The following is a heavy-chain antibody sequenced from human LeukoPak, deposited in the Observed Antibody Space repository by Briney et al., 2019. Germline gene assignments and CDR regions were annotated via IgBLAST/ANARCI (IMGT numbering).Heavy chain of an antibody. CDR1: GGTFSSYA. V-gene: IGHV1-18*01. CDR3: ARLHSSGWYGRDYYYYYGMDV. Sequence: ASVKVSCKASGGTFSSYAISWVRQAPGQGLEWMGWISAYNGNTNYAQKLQGRVTMTTDTSTSTAYMELRSLRSDDTAVYYCARLHSSGWYGRDYYYYYGMDVWGQGTTVTVSS. J-gene: IGHJ6*02. CDR2: ISAYNGNT. D-gene: IGHD6-19*01.